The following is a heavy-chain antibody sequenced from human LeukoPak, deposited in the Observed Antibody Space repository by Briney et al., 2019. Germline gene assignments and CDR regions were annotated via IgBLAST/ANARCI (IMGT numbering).Heavy chain of an antibody. CDR2: INHSGST. Sequence: SETLSLTCAISGGSVSSASYYWSWIRQPPGKGLEWIGEINHSGSTNYNPSPKSRVTISVDTSKNQFSLKLSSVTAAATAVYYCARGRVTNYYFDYWGQGTLVTVSS. J-gene: IGHJ4*02. CDR1: GGSVSSASYY. V-gene: IGHV4-34*01. CDR3: ARGRVTNYYFDY. D-gene: IGHD5-18*01.